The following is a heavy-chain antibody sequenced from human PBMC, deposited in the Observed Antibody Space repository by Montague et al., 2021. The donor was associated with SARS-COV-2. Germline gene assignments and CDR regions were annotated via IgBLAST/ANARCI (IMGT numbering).Heavy chain of an antibody. CDR2: IYYSGST. V-gene: IGHV4-59*01. CDR3: ARSRENYNILTGYPYYFDY. J-gene: IGHJ4*02. D-gene: IGHD3-9*01. CDR1: GGSISRYY. Sequence: SETLSLTCTVSGGSISRYYCYWIRQPPGKGLERIAYIYYSGSTNXNPSLKSRVTISVDTSKNQFSLKLSSVTAADTAVYYCARSRENYNILTGYPYYFDYWGQGTLVTVSS.